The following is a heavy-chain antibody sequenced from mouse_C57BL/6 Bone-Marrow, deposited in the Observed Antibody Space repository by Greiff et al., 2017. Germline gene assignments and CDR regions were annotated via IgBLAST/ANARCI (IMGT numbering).Heavy chain of an antibody. V-gene: IGHV1-59*01. CDR2: IDPSDSYT. J-gene: IGHJ2*01. Sequence: QVQLQQPGAELVRPGTSVKLSCKASGYTFTSYWMHWVKQRPGQGLEWIGVIDPSDSYTNYNQKFKGKATLTVDTSSSTAYMQLSSLTSEDSAVYYCERGGGPDYWGQGTTLTVSS. CDR3: ERGGGPDY. CDR1: GYTFTSYW.